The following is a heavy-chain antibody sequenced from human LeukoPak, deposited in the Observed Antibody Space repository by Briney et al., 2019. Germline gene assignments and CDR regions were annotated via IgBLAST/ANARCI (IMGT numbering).Heavy chain of an antibody. Sequence: SETLSLTCTVSGGSISSYYWSWIRQPPGKGLEWIGYIYYSGSTNYNPSLKSRVTISVDTSKNQFSLKLSSVTAADAAVYYCARMTTVTTGADYWGQGTLVTVSS. CDR2: IYYSGST. D-gene: IGHD4-17*01. CDR3: ARMTTVTTGADY. CDR1: GGSISSYY. J-gene: IGHJ4*02. V-gene: IGHV4-59*01.